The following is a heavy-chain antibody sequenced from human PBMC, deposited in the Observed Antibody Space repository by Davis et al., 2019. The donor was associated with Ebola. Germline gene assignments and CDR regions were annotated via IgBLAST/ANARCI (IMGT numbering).Heavy chain of an antibody. CDR3: VKGWLVHDF. J-gene: IGHJ4*02. CDR1: GFNFRSFD. V-gene: IGHV3-13*01. Sequence: GESLKISCAASGFNFRSFDFYWVRQIAGKGLEWVSTIETSGDTSYGDSVKGRFTISRDNSKDTLYLHMTSLRPEDTAMYYCVKGWLVHDFWGRGTLVTVSA. CDR2: IETSGDT. D-gene: IGHD6-6*01.